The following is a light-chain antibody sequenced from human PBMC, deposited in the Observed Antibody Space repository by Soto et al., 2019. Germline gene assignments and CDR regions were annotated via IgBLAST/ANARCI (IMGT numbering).Light chain of an antibody. CDR3: AAWDDSLNGRV. J-gene: IGLJ1*01. Sequence: PVLTKPPSGNRTDGQRVTITYTGSSSNIGSNTVNWYQQLPGTAPKLLIYSNNQRPSGVPDRFSGSKSGTSASLAISGLQSEDEADYYCAAWDDSLNGRVFGTGTKVTVL. CDR2: SNN. CDR1: SSNIGSNT. V-gene: IGLV1-44*01.